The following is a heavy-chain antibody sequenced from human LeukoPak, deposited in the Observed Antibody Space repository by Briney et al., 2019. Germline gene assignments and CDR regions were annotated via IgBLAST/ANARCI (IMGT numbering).Heavy chain of an antibody. V-gene: IGHV3-23*01. CDR1: GFTFSSYA. CDR2: ISGSGGST. CDR3: AKDPTVAGTYYFDY. J-gene: IGHJ4*02. D-gene: IGHD6-19*01. Sequence: GGSLRLSCAASGFTFSSYAMSWVRQAPGKGLEWVSAISGSGGSTYYADSVKGRFTTSRDNSKNTLYLQMNSLRAEDTAVYYCAKDPTVAGTYYFDYWGQGTLVTVSS.